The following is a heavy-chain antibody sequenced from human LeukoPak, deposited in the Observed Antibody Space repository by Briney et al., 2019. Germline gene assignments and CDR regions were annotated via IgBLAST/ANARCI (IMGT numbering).Heavy chain of an antibody. CDR3: ARVARCTSCFDLDY. D-gene: IGHD2-2*01. CDR2: FFLKGST. J-gene: IGHJ4*02. Sequence: SETLSLTCTVSGYSITSAYYWGWIRQPPGKGLEWIGSFFLKGSTYYNPSLKSRVTISVDTSKNQFSLTLSSVTAADTAVYYCARVARCTSCFDLDYWGLGTLVTVSS. CDR1: GYSITSAYY. V-gene: IGHV4-38-2*02.